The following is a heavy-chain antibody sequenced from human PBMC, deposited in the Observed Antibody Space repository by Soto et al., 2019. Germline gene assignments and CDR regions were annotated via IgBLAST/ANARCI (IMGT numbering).Heavy chain of an antibody. V-gene: IGHV3-23*01. CDR1: GFTFSSYA. Sequence: GGSLRLSCAASGFTFSSYAMSWVRQAPGKGLEWVSAISGSGGSTYYADSVKGRFTISRDNSKNTLYLQMNSLRAEDTAVYYCAKDLGSFRTSYYFDYWGQGTLVTVSS. CDR2: ISGSGGST. CDR3: AKDLGSFRTSYYFDY. J-gene: IGHJ4*02. D-gene: IGHD6-6*01.